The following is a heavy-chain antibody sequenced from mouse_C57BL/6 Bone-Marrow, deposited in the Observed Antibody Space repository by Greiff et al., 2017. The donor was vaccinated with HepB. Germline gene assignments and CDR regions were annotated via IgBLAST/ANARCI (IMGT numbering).Heavy chain of an antibody. D-gene: IGHD1-1*01. Sequence: QVQLQQPGAELVMPGASVKLSCKASGYTFTSYWMHWVKQRPGQGLEWIGEIDPSDSYTNYNQKFKGKSTLTVDKSSSTAYMQLSSLTSEDSAVYCCARGVYYGSRFAYWGQGTLVTVSA. CDR1: GYTFTSYW. CDR2: IDPSDSYT. V-gene: IGHV1-69*01. J-gene: IGHJ3*01. CDR3: ARGVYYGSRFAY.